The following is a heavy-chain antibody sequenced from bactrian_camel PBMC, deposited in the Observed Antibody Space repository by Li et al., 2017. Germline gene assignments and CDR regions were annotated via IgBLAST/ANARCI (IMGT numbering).Heavy chain of an antibody. Sequence: DVQLVESGGGLVQPGGSLRLSCAASDITFSNSGNVWIRQTPGKGLEWVSGVFPSGSTYYADSVKGRFTISRDNAKNTVDLQLNSLKTEDMAMYYCATRMSASNYWGQGTQVTVS. J-gene: IGHJ4*01. CDR2: VFPSGST. D-gene: IGHD3*01. CDR1: DITFSNSG. V-gene: IGHV3S10*01. CDR3: ATRMSASNY.